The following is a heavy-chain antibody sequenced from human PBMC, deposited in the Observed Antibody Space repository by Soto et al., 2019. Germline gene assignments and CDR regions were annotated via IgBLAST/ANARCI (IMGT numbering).Heavy chain of an antibody. D-gene: IGHD5-18*01. V-gene: IGHV4-59*08. CDR1: GGSIRSYY. CDR2: IYYSGST. J-gene: IGHJ4*02. CDR3: GRNSYGNIFYDH. Sequence: SETLSLTCTVSGGSIRSYYWSWIRQPPGKGLEWIGYIYYSGSTYYNPSLKSRVTISVDTSKNQFSLKLSSVTAADTAVYYCGRNSYGNIFYDHWAQGTLVTVSS.